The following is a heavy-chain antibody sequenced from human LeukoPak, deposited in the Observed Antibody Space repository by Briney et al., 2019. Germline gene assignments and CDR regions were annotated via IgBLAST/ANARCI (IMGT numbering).Heavy chain of an antibody. CDR3: ARDLGYTYALAY. CDR2: IYSGGST. J-gene: IGHJ4*02. Sequence: GGSLRLSCAVSGFTVSGNFMSWVRQAPGKGLEWVSVIYSGGSTYYADSVKGRFTISRDNSKNTLYLQMNSLRAEDTAVYYCARDLGYTYALAYWGQGTLVTVSS. V-gene: IGHV3-66*01. D-gene: IGHD5-18*01. CDR1: GFTVSGNF.